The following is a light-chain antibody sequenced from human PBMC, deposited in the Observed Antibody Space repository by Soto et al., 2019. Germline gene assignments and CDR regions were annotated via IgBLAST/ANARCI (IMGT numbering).Light chain of an antibody. V-gene: IGKV3D-20*02. Sequence: EIVLTQSPGTLSLSPGERATLSCRASQSVSSNYLAWYQQKRGQPPRLLIYGASIRATGIPDRFSGSGSGTDFTLTISSLEPEDFAVYYCQQRSNWPPLTFGGGTKVEIK. CDR2: GAS. CDR3: QQRSNWPPLT. CDR1: QSVSSNY. J-gene: IGKJ4*01.